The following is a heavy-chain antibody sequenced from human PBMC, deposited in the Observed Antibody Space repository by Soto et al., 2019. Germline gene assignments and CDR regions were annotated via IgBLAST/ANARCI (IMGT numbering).Heavy chain of an antibody. CDR3: ARDGGYYYGSGSYSQSYYYGMDV. CDR1: GFTFSSYG. CDR2: IWYDGSNK. D-gene: IGHD3-10*01. J-gene: IGHJ6*02. V-gene: IGHV3-33*01. Sequence: GGSVRLSCAASGFTFSSYGMHWVRQAPGKGLEWVAVIWYDGSNKYYADSVKGRFTISRANSKNTLYLQMNSLRAEDTAVYYCARDGGYYYGSGSYSQSYYYGMDVWGQGPTATVSS.